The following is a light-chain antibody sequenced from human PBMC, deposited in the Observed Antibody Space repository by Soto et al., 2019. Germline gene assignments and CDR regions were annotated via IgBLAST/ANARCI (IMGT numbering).Light chain of an antibody. CDR1: SSDVGGYNF. V-gene: IGLV2-14*01. CDR2: EVS. CDR3: SSYTSSSTVS. Sequence: QSALTQPASVSGSPGQSITISCTGTSSDVGGYNFVSWYQQHPGKAPKLMIYEVSYRPSGVSNRFSGSKSGNTASLTISGLQAEDEADSYCSSYTSSSTVSFGGGTKLTVL. J-gene: IGLJ2*01.